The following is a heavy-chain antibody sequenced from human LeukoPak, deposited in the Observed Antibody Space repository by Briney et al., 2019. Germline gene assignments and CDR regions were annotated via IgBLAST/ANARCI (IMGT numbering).Heavy chain of an antibody. CDR2: ISSSSSSI. CDR1: GFTFSSYG. V-gene: IGHV3-21*01. J-gene: IGHJ4*02. CDR3: ARGPTCTYAYCGGDFHRYFDY. Sequence: GGSLRLSCAASGFTFSSYGMHWVRQAPGKGLEWVSYISSSSSSIYYADSVKGRFPIHRDHAKNSLYLQMNILRAEDTAVYYCARGPTCTYAYCGGDFHRYFDYWGQGTLVTVSS. D-gene: IGHD2-21*01.